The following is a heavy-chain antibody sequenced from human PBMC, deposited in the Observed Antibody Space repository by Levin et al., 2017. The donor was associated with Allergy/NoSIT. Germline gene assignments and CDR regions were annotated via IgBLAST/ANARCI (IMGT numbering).Heavy chain of an antibody. D-gene: IGHD4-17*01. J-gene: IGHJ4*02. Sequence: ETLSLTCAASGFTVSSYDMSWVRQAPGKGLEWVSTIHTGTTTFYADSVKGRFTISRDNSKNTLFLQMNNLKPEDTAVYFCARDLYGAQAYWGQGAPVTVSS. CDR2: IHTGTTT. CDR1: GFTVSSYD. V-gene: IGHV3-66*02. CDR3: ARDLYGAQAY.